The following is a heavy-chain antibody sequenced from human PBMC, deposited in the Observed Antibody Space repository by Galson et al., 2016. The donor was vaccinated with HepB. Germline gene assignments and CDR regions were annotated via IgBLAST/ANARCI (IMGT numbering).Heavy chain of an antibody. D-gene: IGHD3-3*01. J-gene: IGHJ5*02. CDR2: IKSKTDGGTT. V-gene: IGHV3-15*07. CDR1: GFSFSHAW. Sequence: SLRLSCAASGFSFSHAWMHWVRQAPGKGLEWVGRIKSKTDGGTTDYAAPVKGRFAISRDNSKDTLHLQMHRLKTEDTGVYYCTVAASYDFWSGYYMLDPWGQGTLVTVSS. CDR3: TVAASYDFWSGYYMLDP.